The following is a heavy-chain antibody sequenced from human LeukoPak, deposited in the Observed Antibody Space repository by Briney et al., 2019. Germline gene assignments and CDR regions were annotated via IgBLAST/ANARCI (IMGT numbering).Heavy chain of an antibody. J-gene: IGHJ4*02. D-gene: IGHD2-15*01. V-gene: IGHV3-23*01. CDR3: ARQLGYCSDGSCYFDH. Sequence: GSLRLSCAGSGFTFSSYIMSWVRQAPGKGLEFVSGVSDNGGATYYADSVKGRFTISRDNSQNTLYLQMNSLRGEDSAIYFCARQLGYCSDGSCYFDHWGQGTLATVSS. CDR2: VSDNGGAT. CDR1: GFTFSSYI.